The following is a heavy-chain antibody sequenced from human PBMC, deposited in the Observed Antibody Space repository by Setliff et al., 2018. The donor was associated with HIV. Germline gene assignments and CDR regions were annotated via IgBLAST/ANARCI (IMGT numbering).Heavy chain of an antibody. CDR2: IYHTGST. CDR1: GYSISSGYY. D-gene: IGHD2-8*01. CDR3: ARLESGVFDI. Sequence: PSETLSLTCAVSGYSISSGYYWAWIRQPPGKGLEWIGHIYHTGSTYSNPSLKRRVTISVDTSKNQFSLKLTSVTAADTAVYYCARLESGVFDIWGQGTMVTVS. V-gene: IGHV4-38-2*01. J-gene: IGHJ3*02.